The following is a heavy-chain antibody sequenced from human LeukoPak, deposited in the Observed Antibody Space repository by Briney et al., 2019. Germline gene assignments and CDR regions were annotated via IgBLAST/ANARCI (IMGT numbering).Heavy chain of an antibody. D-gene: IGHD3-10*01. CDR1: GGSFSGYY. CDR3: ARLDTMVRGVSLDY. CDR2: INHSGST. Sequence: SETLSLTCAVYGGSFSGYYWSWIRRPPGKGLEWIGEINHSGSTNYNPSLKSRVTISVDTSKNQFSLKLSSVTAADTAVYYCARLDTMVRGVSLDYWGQGTLVTVSS. J-gene: IGHJ4*02. V-gene: IGHV4-34*01.